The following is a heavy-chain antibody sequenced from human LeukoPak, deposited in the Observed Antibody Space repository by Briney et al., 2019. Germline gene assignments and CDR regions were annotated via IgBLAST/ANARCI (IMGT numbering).Heavy chain of an antibody. CDR3: AKDPGGGSYFPLDY. Sequence: PGGSLRLSCAASGFTFSSYGMHWVRQAPGKGLERVAFIRYDGSNKYYADSVKGRFTISRDNSKNTLYLQMNSLRAEDTAVYYCAKDPGGGSYFPLDYWGQGTLVTVSS. V-gene: IGHV3-30*02. D-gene: IGHD1-26*01. CDR1: GFTFSSYG. CDR2: IRYDGSNK. J-gene: IGHJ4*02.